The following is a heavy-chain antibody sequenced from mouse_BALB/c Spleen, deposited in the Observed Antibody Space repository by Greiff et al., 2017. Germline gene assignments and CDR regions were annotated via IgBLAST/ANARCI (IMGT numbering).Heavy chain of an antibody. V-gene: IGHV1-63*02. J-gene: IGHJ4*01. CDR2: IYPGGGYT. CDR1: GYTFTNYW. D-gene: IGHD2-4*01. Sequence: VQLQQSGAELVRPGTSVKISCKASGYTFTNYWLGWVKQRPGHGLEWIGDIYPGGGYTNYNEKFKGKATLTADTSSSTAYMQLSSLTSEDSAVYFCARRGEYDYEGRDYYAMDYWGQGTSVTVSS. CDR3: ARRGEYDYEGRDYYAMDY.